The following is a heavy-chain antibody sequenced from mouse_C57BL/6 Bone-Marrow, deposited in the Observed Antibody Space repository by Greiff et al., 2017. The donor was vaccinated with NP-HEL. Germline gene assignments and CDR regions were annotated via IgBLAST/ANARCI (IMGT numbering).Heavy chain of an antibody. CDR1: GYTFTSYW. J-gene: IGHJ3*01. V-gene: IGHV1-72*01. CDR3: ARPIYYDYDEGCAY. Sequence: QVQLQRPGAELVKPGASVKLSCKASGYTFTSYWMHWVKQRPGRGLEWIGRIDPNSGGTTYNEQFKSKATLTVDKPSSTAYMQLSSLTSEDSAVYYCARPIYYDYDEGCAYWGQGTLVTVSA. CDR2: IDPNSGGT. D-gene: IGHD2-4*01.